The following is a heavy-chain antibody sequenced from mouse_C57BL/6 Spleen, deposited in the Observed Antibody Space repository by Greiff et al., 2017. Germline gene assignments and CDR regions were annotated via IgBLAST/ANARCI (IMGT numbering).Heavy chain of an antibody. CDR3: ATRGYYGSSYVGYFDV. Sequence: VQLQQSGPELVKPGASVKIPCKASGYTFTDYNMDWVKQSHGKSLEWIGDINPNNGGTIYNQKFKGKATLTVDKSSSTAYMELRSLTSEDTAVYYCATRGYYGSSYVGYFDVWGTGTTVTVSS. D-gene: IGHD1-1*01. CDR2: INPNNGGT. V-gene: IGHV1-18*01. J-gene: IGHJ1*03. CDR1: GYTFTDYN.